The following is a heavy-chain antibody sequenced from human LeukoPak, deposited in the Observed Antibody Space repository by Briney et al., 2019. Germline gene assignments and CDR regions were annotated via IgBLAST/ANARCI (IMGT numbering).Heavy chain of an antibody. D-gene: IGHD3-10*01. V-gene: IGHV1-2*02. CDR3: ARDGDVVRGVTNWFDP. CDR1: GGTFSSYA. J-gene: IGHJ5*02. CDR2: INPNSGGT. Sequence: ASVKVSCKASGGTFSSYAISWVRQAPGQGLEWMGWINPNSGGTNYAQKFQGRVTMTRDTSISTAYMELSRLRSDDTAVYYCARDGDVVRGVTNWFDPWGQGTLVTVSS.